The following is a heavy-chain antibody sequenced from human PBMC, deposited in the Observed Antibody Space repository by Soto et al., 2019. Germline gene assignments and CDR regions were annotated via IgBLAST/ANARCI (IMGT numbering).Heavy chain of an antibody. J-gene: IGHJ4*02. CDR1: GYSISSGYY. V-gene: IGHV4-38-2*01. CDR3: ARVMGYFDY. CDR2: IYHSGST. D-gene: IGHD3-16*01. Sequence: SETLSLTCAVSGYSISSGYYWGWIRQPPGKGLEWIGSIYHSGSTYYNPSLKSRVTVSVDTSKNQFSLKVRFVTAADTAVYYCARVMGYFDYWGQGTLVTVSS.